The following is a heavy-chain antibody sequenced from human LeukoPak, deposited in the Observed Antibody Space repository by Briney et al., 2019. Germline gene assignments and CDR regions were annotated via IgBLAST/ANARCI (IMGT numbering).Heavy chain of an antibody. CDR1: GFTFDDYA. CDR2: ISWNSGSM. Sequence: GGSLRLSCAASGFTFDDYAMHWVRQAPGKGLEWVSGISWNSGSMGYADSVKGRFTISRDNAKNSLYLQMNSLRAEDMALYYCARVRGAGLQYYYMDVWGKGTTVTVSS. D-gene: IGHD1-26*01. J-gene: IGHJ6*03. CDR3: ARVRGAGLQYYYMDV. V-gene: IGHV3-9*03.